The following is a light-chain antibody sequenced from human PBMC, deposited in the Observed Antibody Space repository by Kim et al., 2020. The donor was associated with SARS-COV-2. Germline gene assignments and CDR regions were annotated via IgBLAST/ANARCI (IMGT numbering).Light chain of an antibody. CDR3: SSFATFSVV. CDR2: DVS. V-gene: IGLV2-11*01. Sequence: PGQSVTISCPGTSSDVGGYNHFSLYQQHPGIVPKLMIYDVSERPSGVPDRFSGSKSGNTASLTISGLRAEDEADYYCSSFATFSVVFGGGTKVTVL. CDR1: SSDVGGYNH. J-gene: IGLJ2*01.